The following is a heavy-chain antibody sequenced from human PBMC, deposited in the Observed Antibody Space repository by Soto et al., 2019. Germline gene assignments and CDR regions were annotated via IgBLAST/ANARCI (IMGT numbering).Heavy chain of an antibody. J-gene: IGHJ4*02. CDR2: IIPIFGTA. V-gene: IGHV1-69*13. CDR3: ARSRFCGGDCYSYYFDY. CDR1: GGTFSGDA. Sequence: SVKVSCKASGGTFSGDAISWVRQAPGQGLEWMGGIIPIFGTANYAQKFQGRVTITADESTSTAYMELSSLRSEDTAVYYCARSRFCGGDCYSYYFDYWGQGTLVTVYS. D-gene: IGHD2-21*02.